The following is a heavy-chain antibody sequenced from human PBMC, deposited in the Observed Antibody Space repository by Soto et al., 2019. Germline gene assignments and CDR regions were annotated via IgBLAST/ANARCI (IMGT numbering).Heavy chain of an antibody. CDR2: ISGSGGST. V-gene: IGHV3-23*01. D-gene: IGHD6-19*01. CDR1: GFTFSSYA. CDR3: AKVGAVAGADYYYGMDV. Sequence: PGGSLRLSCAASGFTFSSYAMSWVRQAPGKGLEWVSAISGSGGSTYYADSVKGRFTISRDNSKNTLYLQMNSLRAEDTAVYYCAKVGAVAGADYYYGMDVWGHGTTVTVSS. J-gene: IGHJ6*02.